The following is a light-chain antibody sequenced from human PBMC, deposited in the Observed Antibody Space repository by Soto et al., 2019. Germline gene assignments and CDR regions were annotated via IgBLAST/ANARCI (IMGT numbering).Light chain of an antibody. V-gene: IGLV2-14*01. J-gene: IGLJ1*01. CDR2: EVT. CDR3: SSFTSRFTFV. CDR1: RSDVCAYNY. Sequence: QSALTQPASVSGSPGQSIAISCTGTRSDVCAYNYVSWYQQHPGKAPKLMISEVTNRPSGVSDRFSGSKSGNTASLTISGLQAEDEADYYCSSFTSRFTFVFGTGTKLTVL.